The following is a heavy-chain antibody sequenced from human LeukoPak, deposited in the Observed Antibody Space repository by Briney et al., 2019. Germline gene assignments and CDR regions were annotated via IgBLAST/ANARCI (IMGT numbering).Heavy chain of an antibody. D-gene: IGHD3-10*01. CDR1: GGTFSSYA. V-gene: IGHV1-69*06. Sequence: SVKVSCKASGGTFSSYAISWVRQAPGQGLEWMGGIIPIFGTANYAQKFQGRVTITADKSTSTAYMELSSLRSEDTAVYYCAREGFGELFADYWGQGTLVTVSS. CDR2: IIPIFGTA. CDR3: AREGFGELFADY. J-gene: IGHJ4*02.